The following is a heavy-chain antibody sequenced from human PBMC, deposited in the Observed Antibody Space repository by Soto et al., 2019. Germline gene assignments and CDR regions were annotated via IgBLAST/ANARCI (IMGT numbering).Heavy chain of an antibody. V-gene: IGHV5-10-1*01. CDR3: ARESGYSYGSLDY. CDR1: GYSFSDSW. CDR2: IDPTDSYT. J-gene: IGHJ4*02. D-gene: IGHD5-18*01. Sequence: GESLKISCQASGYSFSDSWISWVRQLPGKGLEWMGRIDPTDSYTTYSPSFQGHVTISVDKSITTAYLQWSSLKASDTATYYCARESGYSYGSLDYWGQGTLVTVSS.